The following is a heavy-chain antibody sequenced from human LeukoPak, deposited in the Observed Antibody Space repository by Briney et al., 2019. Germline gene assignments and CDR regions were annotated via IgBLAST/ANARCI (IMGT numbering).Heavy chain of an antibody. J-gene: IGHJ4*02. D-gene: IGHD5-24*01. CDR2: IYYSGST. V-gene: IGHV4-59*01. CDR3: ARTTRRDGYNDY. Sequence: PSETLSLTCTVSGGSISSYYWSWIRQPPGKGLEWIGYIYYSGSTNYNPSLKSRVTISVDTSKNQFSLKLSSVTPADTAVYYCARTTRRDGYNDYWGQGTLVTVSS. CDR1: GGSISSYY.